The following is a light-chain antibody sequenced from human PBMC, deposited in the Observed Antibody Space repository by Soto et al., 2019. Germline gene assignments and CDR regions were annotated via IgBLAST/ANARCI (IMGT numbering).Light chain of an antibody. CDR2: KTS. J-gene: IGKJ4*01. CDR1: QSISSW. Sequence: DIQMTQSPSTLSASVGDRVTITCRASQSISSWLAWYQQKPGKAPNLLIYKTSSLESGVPSRFSGSGSGTEFTLTVNSLQPDDFATYYCQQYDSYPLTLGGGTKVDIK. V-gene: IGKV1-5*03. CDR3: QQYDSYPLT.